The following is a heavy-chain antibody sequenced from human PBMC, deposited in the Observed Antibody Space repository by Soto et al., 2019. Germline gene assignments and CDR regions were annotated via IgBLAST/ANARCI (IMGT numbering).Heavy chain of an antibody. CDR2: IYYSAST. Sequence: QVQLQESGPGLVKPSETLSLTCTVSGGSISSYYWSWIRQPPGKGLEWIGYIYYSASTNYSPSLKGRVTISVGTSKNQFSLNLSSVTAADTAVYYCARHLPYCGGDCYSLDYWGQGTLVTVSS. CDR1: GGSISSYY. D-gene: IGHD2-21*02. J-gene: IGHJ4*02. CDR3: ARHLPYCGGDCYSLDY. V-gene: IGHV4-59*08.